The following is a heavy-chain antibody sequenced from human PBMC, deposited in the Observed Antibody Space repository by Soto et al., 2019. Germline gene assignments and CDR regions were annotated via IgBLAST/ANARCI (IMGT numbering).Heavy chain of an antibody. CDR2: IWYDGSNK. D-gene: IGHD2-2*01. Sequence: QVQLVESGGGVVQPGRSLRLSCAASGFTFSSYGMHWVRQAPGKGLEWVAVIWYDGSNKYYADSVKGRFTISRDNSKNTLYLQMTSLRAEDTAVYYCARDPGDIVVVPAAAPPDYWGQGTLVTVSS. CDR1: GFTFSSYG. V-gene: IGHV3-33*01. CDR3: ARDPGDIVVVPAAAPPDY. J-gene: IGHJ4*02.